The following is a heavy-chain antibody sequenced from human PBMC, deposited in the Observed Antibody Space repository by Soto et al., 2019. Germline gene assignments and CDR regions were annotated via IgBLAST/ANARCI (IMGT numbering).Heavy chain of an antibody. CDR3: TRDQYSGYEYYMDV. CDR2: IRSKAYGGTT. CDR1: GFTFGDYA. Sequence: EVQLVESGGGLVQPGRSLRLSCTASGFTFGDYAMSWFRQAPGKGLEWVGFIRSKAYGGTTEYAASVKGRFTISRDDSKSIAYLQMNSLKTEDTAVYYCTRDQYSGYEYYMDVLCKGTTVTVSS. J-gene: IGHJ6*03. D-gene: IGHD5-12*01. V-gene: IGHV3-49*03.